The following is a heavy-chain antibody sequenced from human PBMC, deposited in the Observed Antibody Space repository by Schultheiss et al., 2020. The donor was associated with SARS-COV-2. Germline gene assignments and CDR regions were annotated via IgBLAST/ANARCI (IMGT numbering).Heavy chain of an antibody. CDR1: GFSFITHG. CDR3: ARQDSGWAFDY. D-gene: IGHD6-19*01. CDR2: IYPGDSDA. J-gene: IGHJ4*02. Sequence: GGSLRLSCKGSGFSFITHGIGWVRQMPGKGLEWMGIIYPGDSDARYSPSFQGQVTISADKSFSTAYLQWNSLKASDTAMYYCARQDSGWAFDYWGQGTLVTVSS. V-gene: IGHV5-51*01.